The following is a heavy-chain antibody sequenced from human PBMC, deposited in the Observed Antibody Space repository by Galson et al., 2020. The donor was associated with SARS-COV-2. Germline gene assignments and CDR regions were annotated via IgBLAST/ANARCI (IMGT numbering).Heavy chain of an antibody. V-gene: IGHV4-38-2*02. CDR1: GYSISSGYY. D-gene: IGHD2-15*01. CDR2: IHRSGST. CDR3: ARQVVAKTYYFDY. Sequence: ASETLSLTCSVSGYSISSGYYWMWIRQSPEKGLERVANIHRSGSTYYNPSLKSRATISVDTSKNQFSLTLKSMTAADTAVYYCARQVVAKTYYFDYWGQGILVTVSS. J-gene: IGHJ4*02.